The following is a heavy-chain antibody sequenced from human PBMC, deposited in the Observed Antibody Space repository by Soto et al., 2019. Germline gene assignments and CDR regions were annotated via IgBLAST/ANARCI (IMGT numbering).Heavy chain of an antibody. J-gene: IGHJ4*02. CDR1: GYTLTELS. D-gene: IGHD3-16*02. Sequence: ASVKVSCKVSGYTLTELSMHWVRQAPGKGLEWMGGFDPEDGETIYAQKFQGRVTMTEDTSTDTAYMELSSLRSEDTAVYYCATVVPFYDYIWGSYRYYFDYWGQGTLVTVSS. CDR2: FDPEDGET. V-gene: IGHV1-24*01. CDR3: ATVVPFYDYIWGSYRYYFDY.